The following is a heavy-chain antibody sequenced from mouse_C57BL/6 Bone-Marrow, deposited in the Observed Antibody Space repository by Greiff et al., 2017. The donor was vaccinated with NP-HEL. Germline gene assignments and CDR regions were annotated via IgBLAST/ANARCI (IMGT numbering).Heavy chain of an antibody. J-gene: IGHJ4*01. CDR2: IYPGDGDT. V-gene: IGHV1-82*01. CDR1: GYAFSSSW. Sequence: QVQLKQSGPELVKPGASVKISCKASGYAFSSSWMNWVKQRPGKGLEWIGRIYPGDGDTNYNGKFKGKATLTADKSSSTAYMQLSSLTSEDSAVYFCARDGTTVVAQYYYAMDYWGQGTSGTVSS. CDR3: ARDGTTVVAQYYYAMDY. D-gene: IGHD1-1*01.